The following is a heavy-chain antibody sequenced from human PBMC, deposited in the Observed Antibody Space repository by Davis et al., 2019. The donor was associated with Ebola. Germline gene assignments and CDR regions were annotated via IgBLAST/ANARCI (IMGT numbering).Heavy chain of an antibody. J-gene: IGHJ6*02. CDR2: IYPDESRT. CDR1: GYNFASYW. V-gene: IGHV5-51*01. Sequence: GESLKISCKGSGYNFASYWIGWVRQMPGKGLEWMGIIYPDESRTRYTPSFQGQVTISADKSISTAYLQWSSLKASDTATYYCLRQAYSSTWLIWGQGTTVTVSS. D-gene: IGHD6-13*01. CDR3: LRQAYSSTWLI.